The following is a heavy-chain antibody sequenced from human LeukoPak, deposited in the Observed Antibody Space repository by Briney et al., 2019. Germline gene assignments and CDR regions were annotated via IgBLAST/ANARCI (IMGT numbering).Heavy chain of an antibody. J-gene: IGHJ4*02. CDR3: ARLDCSGGSCYPH. CDR2: INQDGSEK. V-gene: IGHV3-7*02. CDR1: GFTFSSYW. D-gene: IGHD2-15*01. Sequence: GGSLRLSCAASGFTFSSYWMTWVRQAPGKGLEWVANINQDGSEKYYVDSVKGRFTISRDNAQNSLYLQMNSLRAEDTAVYYCARLDCSGGSCYPHWGQGTLVTVSS.